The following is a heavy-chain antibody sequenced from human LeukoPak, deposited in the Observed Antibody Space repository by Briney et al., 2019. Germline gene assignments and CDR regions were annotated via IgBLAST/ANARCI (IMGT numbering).Heavy chain of an antibody. CDR1: GGSFSGYY. V-gene: IGHV4-34*01. J-gene: IGHJ4*02. D-gene: IGHD6-6*01. CDR3: ARAELVEGIDY. Sequence: PSETLSLTCAVYGGSFSGYYWSWIRQPPGKGLEWIGEINHSGSTNYNPSLKSRVTISVDTSKNQFSLRLSSVTAADTAVYYCARAELVEGIDYWGREPWSPSPQ. CDR2: INHSGST.